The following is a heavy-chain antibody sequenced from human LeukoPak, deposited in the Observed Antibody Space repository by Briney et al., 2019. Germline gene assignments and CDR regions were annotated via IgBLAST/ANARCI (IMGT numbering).Heavy chain of an antibody. CDR1: GYTLTELS. J-gene: IGHJ6*02. Sequence: GASVKVSCKVSGYTLTELSMHWVRQAPGKGLEWMGGFDPEDGETIYAQKFQGRVTMTEDTSTDTAYMELSSMRSADTAVYYCATAVVVPAATGSYYGMDVWGQGTTVTVSS. CDR3: ATAVVVPAATGSYYGMDV. CDR2: FDPEDGET. D-gene: IGHD2-2*01. V-gene: IGHV1-24*01.